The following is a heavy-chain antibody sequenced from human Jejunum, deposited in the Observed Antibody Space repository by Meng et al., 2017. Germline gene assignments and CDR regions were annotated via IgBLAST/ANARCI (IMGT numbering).Heavy chain of an antibody. CDR3: ARDLLGPAIAASGYFDP. J-gene: IGHJ5*02. CDR2: IYHTGST. Sequence: QGQLQESGPGRVKPSGTWSLTCAVSGGSISDSNWWSWVRQPPGKGLEWIGEIYHTGSTNYNPSLKSRVTMSLDKSKNQFFLDLTSVTAADTAVYYCARDLLGPAIAASGYFDPWGQGTLVTVSS. V-gene: IGHV4-4*02. D-gene: IGHD5-12*01. CDR1: GGSISDSNW.